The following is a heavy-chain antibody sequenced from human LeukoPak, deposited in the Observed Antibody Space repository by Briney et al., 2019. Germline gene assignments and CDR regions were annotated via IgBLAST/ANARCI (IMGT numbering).Heavy chain of an antibody. D-gene: IGHD2-21*01. CDR1: GFTFNSYD. CDR2: IGPTGAP. J-gene: IGHJ6*02. CDR3: AKGAIDYYYYYGMDV. Sequence: GGSLRLSCAASGFTFNSYDTHWVRHATGKGLEWVSGIGPTGAPYYPGSVKGRFTISRENAKNTLYLQMNSLRAEDTAVYYCAKGAIDYYYYYGMDVWGQGTTVTVSS. V-gene: IGHV3-13*05.